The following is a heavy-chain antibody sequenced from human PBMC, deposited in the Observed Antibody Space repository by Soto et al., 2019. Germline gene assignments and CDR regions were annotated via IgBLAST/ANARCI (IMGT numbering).Heavy chain of an antibody. Sequence: GGSLRLSCAASGFTFDDYAMHWVRQAPGKGLEWVSGISWNSGSIGYADSVKGRFTISRDNAKNSLYLQMNSLRAEDTALYYCAKDGIAAAGRSWFDPWGQGTLVTVSS. CDR2: ISWNSGSI. V-gene: IGHV3-9*01. CDR3: AKDGIAAAGRSWFDP. D-gene: IGHD6-13*01. CDR1: GFTFDDYA. J-gene: IGHJ5*02.